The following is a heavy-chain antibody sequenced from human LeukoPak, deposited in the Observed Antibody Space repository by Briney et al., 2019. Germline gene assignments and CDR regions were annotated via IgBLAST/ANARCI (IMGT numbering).Heavy chain of an antibody. CDR2: IIPIFGTA. Sequence: SVKVSCKASGGTFISYAISWVRQAPGQGLEWMGRIIPIFGTANYAQKFQGRVTITTDESASTAYMGLSSLRSEDTAVYYCARDPHPSYGQYLVDYWGQGTLVTVSS. CDR3: ARDPHPSYGQYLVDY. J-gene: IGHJ4*02. CDR1: GGTFISYA. D-gene: IGHD5-18*01. V-gene: IGHV1-69*05.